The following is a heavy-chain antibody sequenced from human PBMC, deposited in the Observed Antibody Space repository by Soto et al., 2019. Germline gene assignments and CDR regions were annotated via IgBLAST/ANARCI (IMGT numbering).Heavy chain of an antibody. J-gene: IGHJ5*02. Sequence: QVQLVQSGAEVKKAGASVKISCQASGYPFTSHAIYWVRQAPGQRPEWMGWINPVNGNTKYSPKFQGRVTITRDTSASTAYMELRTLTSEDTGLYSCAREGKPLFRELVGWFDPWGQGTLLTVSS. CDR1: GYPFTSHA. CDR2: INPVNGNT. V-gene: IGHV1-3*01. CDR3: AREGKPLFRELVGWFDP. D-gene: IGHD1-7*01.